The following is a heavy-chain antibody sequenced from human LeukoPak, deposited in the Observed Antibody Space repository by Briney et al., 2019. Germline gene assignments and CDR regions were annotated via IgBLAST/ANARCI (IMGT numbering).Heavy chain of an antibody. CDR3: ARVHSGSFSGYYFDY. D-gene: IGHD1-26*01. Sequence: GGSLRLSCAASGFTFSSYSMNWVRQAPGKGLEWVSSISSSSSYIYYADSVKGRFTISRDNAKNSLYLQMNSLRAEDTAVYYCARVHSGSFSGYYFDYWGQGTLVTVSS. J-gene: IGHJ4*02. CDR2: ISSSSSYI. CDR1: GFTFSSYS. V-gene: IGHV3-21*01.